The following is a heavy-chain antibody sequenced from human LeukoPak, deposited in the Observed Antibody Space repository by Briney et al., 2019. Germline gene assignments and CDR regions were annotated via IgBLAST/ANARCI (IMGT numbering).Heavy chain of an antibody. J-gene: IGHJ5*02. CDR1: GGSISTSNYY. V-gene: IGHV4-39*07. Sequence: SETLSLTCTVSGGSISTSNYYWGWIRQPPGKGLEWIGNIFYSGTTYYSPSLKSRVTISPDTSRNQFSLKLNSVTAADTAVYYCAPQLWDHPGPWGQGTLVIVSS. CDR3: APQLWDHPGP. D-gene: IGHD3-16*01. CDR2: IFYSGTT.